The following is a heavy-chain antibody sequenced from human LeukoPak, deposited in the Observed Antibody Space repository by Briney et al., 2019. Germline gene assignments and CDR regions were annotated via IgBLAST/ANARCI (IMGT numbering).Heavy chain of an antibody. CDR2: ISWDESTT. CDR1: GLFIGDNS. Sequence: GGSLRLSCAASGLFIGDNSMHWVRQAPGKGLEWVSLISWDESTTYYSDSVKGRFTVSRDSSKNSLHLQMNSLRTEDTALYYCARGPNRWWVVSRNWGMDVWGQGTTVTVSS. J-gene: IGHJ6*02. CDR3: ARGPNRWWVVSRNWGMDV. D-gene: IGHD2-15*01. V-gene: IGHV3-43*01.